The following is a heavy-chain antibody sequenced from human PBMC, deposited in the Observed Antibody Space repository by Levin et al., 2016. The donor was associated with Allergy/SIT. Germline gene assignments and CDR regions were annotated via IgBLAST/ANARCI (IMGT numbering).Heavy chain of an antibody. D-gene: IGHD6-13*01. CDR2: INHSGST. CDR1: GGSFSGYY. J-gene: IGHJ4*02. CDR3: ARGRNSIAAAGIMYFDY. Sequence: SETLSLTCAVYGGSFSGYYWSWIRQPPGKGLEWIGEINHSGSTNYNPSLKSRVTISVDTSKNQFSLKLSSVTAADTAVYYCARGRNSIAAAGIMYFDYWGQGTLVTVSS. V-gene: IGHV4-34*01.